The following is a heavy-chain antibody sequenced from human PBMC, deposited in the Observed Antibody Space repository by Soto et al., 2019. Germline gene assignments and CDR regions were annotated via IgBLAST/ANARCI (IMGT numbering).Heavy chain of an antibody. CDR1: GYTFTSYY. V-gene: IGHV1-46*01. CDR2: INPSGGST. Sequence: QVQLVQSGAEGKMPGASVKVSCKASGYTFTSYYMHWVRQAPGQGLEWMGVINPSGGSTSYAEKFRGRVSMTRDTSTCTVYMELSSLRSVDTAVYYCARAPRYDSSGYPSDFDYWGQGTLVTVSS. J-gene: IGHJ4*02. D-gene: IGHD3-22*01. CDR3: ARAPRYDSSGYPSDFDY.